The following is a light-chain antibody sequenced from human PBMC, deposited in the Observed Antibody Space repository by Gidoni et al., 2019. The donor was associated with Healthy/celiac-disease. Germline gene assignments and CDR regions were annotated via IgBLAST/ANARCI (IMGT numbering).Light chain of an antibody. Sequence: SYELTWPPPLSVSPGKTASITCSGDKLGDKYACWYQQKPGQSPVLVIYQDSKRPSGIPERFAGSNSGNTATLTISGTQAMEEADYYCQAWDRRTVVFGGGTKLTVL. CDR1: KLGDKY. CDR2: QDS. J-gene: IGLJ2*01. V-gene: IGLV3-1*01. CDR3: QAWDRRTVV.